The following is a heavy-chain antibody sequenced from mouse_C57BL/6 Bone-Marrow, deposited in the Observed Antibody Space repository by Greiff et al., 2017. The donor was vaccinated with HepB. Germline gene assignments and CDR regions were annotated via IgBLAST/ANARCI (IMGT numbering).Heavy chain of an antibody. CDR1: GFSLTSYA. CDR2: MWTGGGT. D-gene: IGHD1-1*01. CDR3: ASFITYWYFDV. J-gene: IGHJ1*03. V-gene: IGHV2-9-1*01. Sequence: QVQLKESGPGLVAPSQSLSITCTVSGFSLTSYAISWVRQPPGKGLEWLGVMWTGGGTNYNSALKSRLSISKDNSKSQVFLKMNSLQTDDTARYYCASFITYWYFDVWGTGTTVTVSS.